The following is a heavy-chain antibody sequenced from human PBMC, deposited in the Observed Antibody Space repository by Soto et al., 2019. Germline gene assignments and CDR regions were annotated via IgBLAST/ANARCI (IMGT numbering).Heavy chain of an antibody. Sequence: ETLSLTCSFSGGSIRDYFWAWIRQSPGRGLEWIGYISSSGTVKYNSSLKSRVTISLDRSRNQFSLKLSSVTAADTAVYFCARDRKLELPGNYYYYGMDVWGQGTTVTVS. CDR1: GGSIRDYF. CDR2: ISSSGTV. V-gene: IGHV4-59*01. CDR3: ARDRKLELPGNYYYYGMDV. J-gene: IGHJ6*02. D-gene: IGHD1-7*01.